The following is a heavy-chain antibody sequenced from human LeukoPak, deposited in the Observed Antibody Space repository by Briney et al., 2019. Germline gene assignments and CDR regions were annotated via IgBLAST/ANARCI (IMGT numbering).Heavy chain of an antibody. CDR1: GGSFSGYY. J-gene: IGHJ4*02. D-gene: IGHD2-2*01. CDR2: INHSGST. Sequence: SETLSLTCAVYGGSFSGYYWSWLRQPPGKGLEWDGEINHSGSTNYNPSLKSRVTISVDTSNNQFSLKLTSVTAADTAVYYCARGPLTVPAAMIDFDYWGQGTLVTVSS. CDR3: ARGPLTVPAAMIDFDY. V-gene: IGHV4-34*01.